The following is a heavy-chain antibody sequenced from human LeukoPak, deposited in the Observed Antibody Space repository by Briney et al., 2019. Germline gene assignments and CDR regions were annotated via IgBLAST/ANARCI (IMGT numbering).Heavy chain of an antibody. J-gene: IGHJ5*02. V-gene: IGHV4-4*07. CDR1: GGSISSYY. Sequence: PSETLSLTCTVSGGSISSYYWSWIRQPAGKGLEWIGRIYTSGNTNYNPSLKSRVTLSVDKSKNQFSLKLSSVTAADTAVYYCARDLPGRDWFDPWGQGTLVTVSS. CDR2: IYTSGNT. D-gene: IGHD1-26*01. CDR3: ARDLPGRDWFDP.